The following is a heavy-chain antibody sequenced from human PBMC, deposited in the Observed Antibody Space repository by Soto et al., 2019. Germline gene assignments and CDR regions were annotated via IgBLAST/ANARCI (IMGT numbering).Heavy chain of an antibody. CDR3: ARDTRVGPDPMVNREYGMDV. Sequence: QVQLVQSGAEVKKPGASVKVSCKASGYTFTGYYMHWVRQAPGQGLEWMGWINPNSGGTNYAQKFQGRVTMTRDTSISTAYMELSRLRSDDTAVSYCARDTRVGPDPMVNREYGMDVWGQGTTVTVSS. J-gene: IGHJ6*02. V-gene: IGHV1-2*02. CDR1: GYTFTGYY. CDR2: INPNSGGT. D-gene: IGHD3-10*01.